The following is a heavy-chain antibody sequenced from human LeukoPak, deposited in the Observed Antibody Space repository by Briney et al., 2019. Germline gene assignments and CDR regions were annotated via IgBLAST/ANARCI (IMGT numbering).Heavy chain of an antibody. D-gene: IGHD3-22*01. CDR2: IYTSGITTSVST. J-gene: IGHJ5*02. Sequence: SETLSLXCTVSGASISSGSFYWSWIRQPAEKGLEWIGRIYTSGITTSVSTNYNPSLKSRVTISVDTSKNQFSLRLSSVTAADTAVYYCARVDYDSRGSYYDNWFDPWGQGSLVTVSS. CDR1: GASISSGSFY. CDR3: ARVDYDSRGSYYDNWFDP. V-gene: IGHV4-61*02.